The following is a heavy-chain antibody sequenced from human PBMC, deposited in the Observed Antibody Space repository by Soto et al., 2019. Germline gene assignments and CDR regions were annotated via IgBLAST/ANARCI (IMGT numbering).Heavy chain of an antibody. D-gene: IGHD5-12*01. CDR1: GYTFTSYY. V-gene: IGHV1-46*01. Sequence: ASVKVSCKASGYTFTSYYMHWVRQAPGQGLEWMGIINPSGGSTSYAQKFQGRVTMTRDTSTSTVYMELSSLRSEDTAVYYCARLLSGYDSVYYYYGMDVWAQGTTVTVS. J-gene: IGHJ6*02. CDR3: ARLLSGYDSVYYYYGMDV. CDR2: INPSGGST.